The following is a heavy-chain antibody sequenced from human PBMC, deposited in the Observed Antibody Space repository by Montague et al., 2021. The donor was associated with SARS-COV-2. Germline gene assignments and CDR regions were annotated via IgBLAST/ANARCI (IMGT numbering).Heavy chain of an antibody. Sequence: PALVKPTQTLTLTCTFSGFSLTTSGVSVGWMRQPPGKAPEWLALIDWDDDKFYTSSLRTRLTISKDTSKNLVVLTMTNMDPVDTATYYSVRIAEDSSNSGAFDTWGQGALVIVSA. V-gene: IGHV2-70*01. CDR2: IDWDDDK. J-gene: IGHJ3*02. D-gene: IGHD4-23*01. CDR3: VRIAEDSSNSGAFDT. CDR1: GFSLTTSGVS.